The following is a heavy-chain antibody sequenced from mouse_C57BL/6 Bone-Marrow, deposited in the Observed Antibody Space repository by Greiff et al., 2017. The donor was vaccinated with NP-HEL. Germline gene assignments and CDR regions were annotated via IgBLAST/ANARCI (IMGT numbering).Heavy chain of an antibody. D-gene: IGHD3-2*02. CDR2: INYDGSST. J-gene: IGHJ3*01. CDR1: GFTFSDYY. CDR3: AREAQTAQATAWFAY. V-gene: IGHV5-16*01. Sequence: EVHLVESEGGLVQPGSSMKLSCTASGFTFSDYYMAWVRQVPEKGLEWVANINYDGSSTYYLDSLKSRFIISRDNAKNILYLQMSSLKSEDTATYYCAREAQTAQATAWFAYWGQGTLVTVSA.